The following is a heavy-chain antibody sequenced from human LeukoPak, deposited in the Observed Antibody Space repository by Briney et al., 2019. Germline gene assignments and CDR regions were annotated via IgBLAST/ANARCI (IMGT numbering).Heavy chain of an antibody. J-gene: IGHJ4*02. CDR3: ARVEGYYGSGSYYEKYDY. D-gene: IGHD3-10*01. CDR1: GYTFTSYH. V-gene: IGHV1-46*01. CDR2: INPSGGST. Sequence: ASVKVSCKASGYTFTSYHMHWLRQAPGQGLEWMGIINPSGGSTSYAQKFQGRVTMARDTSTSTVYMELTSLKSEDTAVYYCARVEGYYGSGSYYEKYDYWGQGTLVTVSS.